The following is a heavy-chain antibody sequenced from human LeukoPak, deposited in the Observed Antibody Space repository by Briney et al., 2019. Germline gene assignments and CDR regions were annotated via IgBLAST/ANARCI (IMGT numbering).Heavy chain of an antibody. Sequence: SETLSLTCTVSGGSISSYYWSWIRQPPGKGLEWIGYIYYSGSTNYNPSLKSRVTISVDTSKNQFSLKLSSVTAADTAVYYCARDRPGSYWYFDLWGRGTLVTVSS. CDR1: GGSISSYY. J-gene: IGHJ2*01. CDR2: IYYSGST. CDR3: ARDRPGSYWYFDL. V-gene: IGHV4-59*01. D-gene: IGHD3-10*01.